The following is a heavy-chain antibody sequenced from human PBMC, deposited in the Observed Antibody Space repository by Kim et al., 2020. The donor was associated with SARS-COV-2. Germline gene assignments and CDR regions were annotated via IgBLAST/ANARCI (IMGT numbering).Heavy chain of an antibody. V-gene: IGHV4-39*01. CDR2: IYYSGST. Sequence: SETLSLTCTVSGGSISSSSYYWGWIRQPPGKGLEWIGSIYYSGSTYYNPSLKSRVTISVDTSKNQFSLKLSSVTAADTAVYYCARLDTAMVSDAFDIWGQGTMVTVSS. CDR1: GGSISSSSYY. D-gene: IGHD5-18*01. CDR3: ARLDTAMVSDAFDI. J-gene: IGHJ3*02.